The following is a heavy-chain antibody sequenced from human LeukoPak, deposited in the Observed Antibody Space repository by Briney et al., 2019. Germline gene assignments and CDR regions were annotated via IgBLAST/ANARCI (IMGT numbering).Heavy chain of an antibody. CDR1: GYTLTELS. CDR3: ARALGSGSYYNDELYNWFDP. D-gene: IGHD3-10*01. J-gene: IGHJ5*02. Sequence: ASMKVSCKVSGYTLTELSMHWVRQAPGKGLEWMGGFDPEDGETIYAQKFQGRVTMTEDTSTDTAYMELSSLRSEDTAVYYCARALGSGSYYNDELYNWFDPWGQGTLVTVSS. CDR2: FDPEDGET. V-gene: IGHV1-24*01.